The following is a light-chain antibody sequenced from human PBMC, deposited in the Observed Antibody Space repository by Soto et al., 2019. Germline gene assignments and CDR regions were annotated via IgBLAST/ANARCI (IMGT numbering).Light chain of an antibody. Sequence: QSVLTQPPSVSAAPGQKVTISCSGGSSNIGNNFVAWYQQLPGTAPKLLIYDNDKRPSGIPDRFSGSRSGTSATLGITGLQTGDEAVYYCGTWDSSLSAGRVFGGGTKLTVL. CDR2: DND. V-gene: IGLV1-51*01. CDR1: SSNIGNNF. J-gene: IGLJ3*02. CDR3: GTWDSSLSAGRV.